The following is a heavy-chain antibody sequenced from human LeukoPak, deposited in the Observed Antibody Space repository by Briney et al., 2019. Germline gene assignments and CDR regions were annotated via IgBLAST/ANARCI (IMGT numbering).Heavy chain of an antibody. CDR2: IKQDGSEK. CDR1: GLTFSSYW. D-gene: IGHD6-13*01. Sequence: PGGSLRLSCAASGLTFSSYWMSWVRQAPGKGLEWVANIKQDGSEKYYVDSVKGRFTISRDNAKNSLYLQMNSLRAEDTAVYYCARDEAAGFDYWGQGTLVTVSS. V-gene: IGHV3-7*01. CDR3: ARDEAAGFDY. J-gene: IGHJ4*02.